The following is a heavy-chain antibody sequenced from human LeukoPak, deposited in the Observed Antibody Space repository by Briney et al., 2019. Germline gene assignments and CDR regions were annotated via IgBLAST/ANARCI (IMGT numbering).Heavy chain of an antibody. D-gene: IGHD6-13*01. CDR1: GFTFSSYE. V-gene: IGHV3-23*01. J-gene: IGHJ4*02. Sequence: PGGSLRLSCAASGFTFSSYEMNWVRQAPGKGLEWVSSISGSGVTTYYADSVKGRFTISRDNSKNTLYLQMNSLRAEDTAVYYCAKYRQQLVRLFDYWGQGTLVTVSS. CDR3: AKYRQQLVRLFDY. CDR2: ISGSGVTT.